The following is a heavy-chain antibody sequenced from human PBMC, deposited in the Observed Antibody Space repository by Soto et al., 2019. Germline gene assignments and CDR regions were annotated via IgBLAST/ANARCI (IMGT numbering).Heavy chain of an antibody. CDR2: IIPIFGTA. CDR1: GGTFSSYS. D-gene: IGHD6-13*01. V-gene: IGHV1-69*13. CDR3: ARVSIAAAGSTTHYYYYYGMDV. J-gene: IGHJ6*02. Sequence: SVKVSCKASGGTFSSYSISWVRQAPGHGLEWMGGIIPIFGTANYAQKFQGRVTITADESTSTAYMELSSLRSEDTAVYYCARVSIAAAGSTTHYYYYYGMDVWSQGTTVTVSS.